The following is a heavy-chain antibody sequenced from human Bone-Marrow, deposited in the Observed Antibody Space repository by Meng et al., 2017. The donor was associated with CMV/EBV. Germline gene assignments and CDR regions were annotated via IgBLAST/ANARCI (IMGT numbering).Heavy chain of an antibody. D-gene: IGHD3-3*01. CDR2: ISFDGSNE. CDR3: AKDSHDFWSGYPYFDH. V-gene: IGHV3-30-3*01. CDR1: GFIFSSYS. J-gene: IGHJ4*02. Sequence: GESLKISCAASGFIFSSYSMHWVRQAPGKGLEWVAVISFDGSNEYYTESVKGRFTISRDNSKNTVYLEMNSLRTEDTGIYYCAKDSHDFWSGYPYFDHWGQGTLVTVSS.